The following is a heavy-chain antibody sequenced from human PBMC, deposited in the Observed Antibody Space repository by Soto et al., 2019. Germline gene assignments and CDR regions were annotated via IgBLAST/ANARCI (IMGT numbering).Heavy chain of an antibody. CDR1: GFTFSDPY. J-gene: IGHJ4*02. CDR3: ARSPSYYASGMDY. V-gene: IGHV3-72*01. Sequence: PGGSLRLSCAASGFTFSDPYMDWFRQAPGKGLEWIGRVKNRANGYTTDYAASVKGRFTISRDDSESSVYLEMNSLKTEDTAVYYCARSPSYYASGMDYWGQGTLVTVSS. CDR2: VKNRANGYTT. D-gene: IGHD3-10*01.